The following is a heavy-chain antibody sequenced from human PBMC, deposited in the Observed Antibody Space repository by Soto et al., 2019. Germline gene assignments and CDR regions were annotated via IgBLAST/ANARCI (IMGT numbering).Heavy chain of an antibody. CDR3: AKDWIVVVVAAHYLDY. D-gene: IGHD2-15*01. J-gene: IGHJ4*02. Sequence: PGGSLRLSCAASGFTFSSYARSWVRQAPGKGLEWVSAISGSGGSTYYADSVKGRFTISRDNSKNTLYLQMNSLRAEDTAVYYCAKDWIVVVVAAHYLDYWGQGTLVTVSS. V-gene: IGHV3-23*01. CDR2: ISGSGGST. CDR1: GFTFSSYA.